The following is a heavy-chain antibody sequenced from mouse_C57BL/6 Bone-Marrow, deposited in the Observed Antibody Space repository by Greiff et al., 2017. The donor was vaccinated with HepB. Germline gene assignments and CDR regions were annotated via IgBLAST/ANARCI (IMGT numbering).Heavy chain of an antibody. J-gene: IGHJ4*01. Sequence: VQLQQSGAELARPGASVKMSCKASGYTFTSYTMHWVKQRPGQGLEWIGYINPSRGYTKYNQKFKDKATLTAEKSSSTAYMQLSSLTSEDSAVYYCARNYSNYYAMDYWGQGTSVTVSS. D-gene: IGHD2-5*01. CDR2: INPSRGYT. CDR3: ARNYSNYYAMDY. CDR1: GYTFTSYT. V-gene: IGHV1-4*01.